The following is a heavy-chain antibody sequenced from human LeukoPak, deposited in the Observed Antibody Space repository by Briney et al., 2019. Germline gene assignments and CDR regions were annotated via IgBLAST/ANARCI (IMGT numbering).Heavy chain of an antibody. J-gene: IGHJ4*02. CDR3: ARHGPVTIHAIDY. CDR2: IYYSGST. CDR1: GDSISSSSSY. Sequence: PSETLSLTCTVSGDSISSSSSYWGWIRQPPGKGLEWIGNIYYSGSTYYNPSLKSRVTISVDTSENQFSLKLSSVTAADTAVYYCARHGPVTIHAIDYWGQGTLVTVSS. D-gene: IGHD4-17*01. V-gene: IGHV4-39*01.